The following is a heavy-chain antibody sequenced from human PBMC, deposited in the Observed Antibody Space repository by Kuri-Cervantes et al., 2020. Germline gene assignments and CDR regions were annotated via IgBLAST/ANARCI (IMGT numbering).Heavy chain of an antibody. J-gene: IGHJ6*03. V-gene: IGHV4-4*07. CDR2: MYTSGST. CDR1: GGSISSYY. CDR3: ARGIGIAARPGYYYYMDV. Sequence: SETLSLTCTVSGGSISSYYWSWIRQPAGKGLEWIGRMYTSGSTNYNPSFKSRVTISVDKSKNQVSLKLSSVTAAGTAVYYCARGIGIAARPGYYYYMDVWGKGTTVTVSS. D-gene: IGHD6-6*01.